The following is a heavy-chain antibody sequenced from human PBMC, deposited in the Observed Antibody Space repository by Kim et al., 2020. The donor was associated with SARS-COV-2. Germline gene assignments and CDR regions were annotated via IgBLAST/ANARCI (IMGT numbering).Heavy chain of an antibody. J-gene: IGHJ5*02. CDR1: GGSISSGGYY. CDR2: VYYSGST. Sequence: SETLSLTCTVSGGSISSGGYYWSWIRQHPGMGLEWIGYVYYSGSTFYNPSLKSRVTISVDTSKNQFSLKLSSVTAADTAVYYCARTIAAAGTDWFDPWGQGTLVTVSS. V-gene: IGHV4-31*03. D-gene: IGHD6-13*01. CDR3: ARTIAAAGTDWFDP.